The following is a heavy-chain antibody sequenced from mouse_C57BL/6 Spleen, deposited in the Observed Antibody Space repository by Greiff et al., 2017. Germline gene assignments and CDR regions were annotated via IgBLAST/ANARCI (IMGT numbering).Heavy chain of an antibody. Sequence: EVQLQESGPGLVKPSQSLSLTCSVTGYSITSGYYWNWIRQFPGNKLEWMGYISYDGSNNYNPSLKNRISITRDTSKNQFFLKLNSVTTEDTATYYCAREAYDYDGFDYWGQGTTLTVSS. D-gene: IGHD2-4*01. CDR3: AREAYDYDGFDY. J-gene: IGHJ2*01. CDR1: GYSITSGYY. CDR2: ISYDGSN. V-gene: IGHV3-6*01.